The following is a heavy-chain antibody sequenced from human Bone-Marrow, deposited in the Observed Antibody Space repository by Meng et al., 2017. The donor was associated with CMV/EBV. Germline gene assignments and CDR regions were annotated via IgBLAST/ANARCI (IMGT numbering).Heavy chain of an antibody. V-gene: IGHV1-2*02. CDR1: GYTFTDYY. CDR3: AREGVWWHIEFGELLRAFDI. D-gene: IGHD3-10*01. J-gene: IGHJ3*02. Sequence: ASVKVSCKASGYTFTDYYMHWGRQAPGQGPEWMGWIIPNSGGTNYAQNFQGRVTMTRDTSISTAYMALSRLRSDDTAVYYCAREGVWWHIEFGELLRAFDIWGQGTMVTVSS. CDR2: IIPNSGGT.